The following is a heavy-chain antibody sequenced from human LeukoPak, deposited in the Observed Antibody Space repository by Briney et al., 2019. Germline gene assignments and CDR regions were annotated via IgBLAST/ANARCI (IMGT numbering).Heavy chain of an antibody. V-gene: IGHV4-31*03. CDR3: ARGTGFPFGELSWFDP. J-gene: IGHJ5*02. CDR2: IYYSGST. D-gene: IGHD3-10*01. CDR1: GGSISSGGYY. Sequence: SETLSLTRTVSGGSISSGGYYWSWIRQHPGKGLEWIGYIYYSGSTYYNPSLKSRVTISVDTSKNQFSLKLSSVTAADTAVYYCARGTGFPFGELSWFDPWGQGTLVTVSS.